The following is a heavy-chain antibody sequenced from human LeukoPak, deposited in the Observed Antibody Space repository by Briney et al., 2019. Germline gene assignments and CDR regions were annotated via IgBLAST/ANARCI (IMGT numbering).Heavy chain of an antibody. CDR1: GGSISSGGYY. CDR3: AKGYYYGSGSYSDPFDY. J-gene: IGHJ4*02. D-gene: IGHD3-10*01. V-gene: IGHV4-30-2*01. CDR2: IYHSGST. Sequence: SETLSLTCTVSGGSISSGGYYWSWIWQPPGKGLEWIGYIYHSGSTYYNPSLKSRVTISVDRSKNQFSLKLSSVTAADTAMYYCAKGYYYGSGSYSDPFDYWGQGTLVTVSS.